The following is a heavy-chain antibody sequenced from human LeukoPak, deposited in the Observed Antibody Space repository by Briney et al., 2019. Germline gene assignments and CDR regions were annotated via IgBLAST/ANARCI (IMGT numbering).Heavy chain of an antibody. D-gene: IGHD3-3*01. CDR3: ARGPFWSGYYDD. V-gene: IGHV3-11*01. Sequence: GGSLRLSCAASGFTFSDYYMSWIRQASGKGLVWVSYISSSGSTIYYAGSVKGRFTISRDNAKNSLYLQMNSLRAEDTAVYYCARGPFWSGYYDDWGQGTLVTVSS. CDR2: ISSSGSTI. CDR1: GFTFSDYY. J-gene: IGHJ4*02.